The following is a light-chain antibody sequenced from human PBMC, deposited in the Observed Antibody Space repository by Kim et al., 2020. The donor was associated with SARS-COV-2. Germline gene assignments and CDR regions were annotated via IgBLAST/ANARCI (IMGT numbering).Light chain of an antibody. V-gene: IGLV2-23*01. CDR2: EGS. CDR1: SSDVGSYNL. Sequence: GQSITICCTGTSSDVGSYNLVSWYQQHPGKAPKLMIYEGSKRPSGVSNRFSGSKSGNTASLTISGLQAEDEADYYCCSYAGSSNWVFGGGTQLTVL. J-gene: IGLJ3*02. CDR3: CSYAGSSNWV.